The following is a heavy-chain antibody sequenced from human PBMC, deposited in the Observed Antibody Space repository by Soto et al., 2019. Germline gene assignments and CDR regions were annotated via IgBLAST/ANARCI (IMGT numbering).Heavy chain of an antibody. CDR2: ISAYNGNT. Sequence: VDCKAAGYPLRSSGMGWLRQANGQGLEWRGWISAYNGNTNYAQKLQGRVTMTTDTSTSTAYMELRSLRSDDTAVYYCARDRGEGAWYSSSWYTRNYYYGMDVWGQGTTVTVS. D-gene: IGHD6-13*01. CDR3: ARDRGEGAWYSSSWYTRNYYYGMDV. CDR1: GYPLRSSG. J-gene: IGHJ6*02. V-gene: IGHV1-18*04.